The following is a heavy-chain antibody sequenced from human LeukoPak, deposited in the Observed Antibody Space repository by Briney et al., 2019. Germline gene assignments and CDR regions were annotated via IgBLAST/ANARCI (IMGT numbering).Heavy chain of an antibody. J-gene: IGHJ4*02. V-gene: IGHV1-46*03. D-gene: IGHD3-10*01. Sequence: ASVKVSCKASGYTFTTYYTHWVRQAPGQGLEWMGFINPSGGSTSYAQKFQGRVTMTRDTSTSTVYMDLSSLRSEDTAVYCCARNVGSGLDYWGQGTLVIVSS. CDR1: GYTFTTYY. CDR3: ARNVGSGLDY. CDR2: INPSGGST.